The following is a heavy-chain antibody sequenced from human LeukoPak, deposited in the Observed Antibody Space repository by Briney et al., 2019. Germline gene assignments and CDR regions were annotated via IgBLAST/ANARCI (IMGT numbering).Heavy chain of an antibody. CDR1: GGSISSSSYY. J-gene: IGHJ4*02. Sequence: PSETLSLTCTVSGGSISSSSYYWGWIRQPPGKGLEWIGSIYYSGSTYYNPSLKSRVTISVDTSKNQFSLKLSSVTAADTAVYYCATRQITMIVFWGQGTLVTVSS. D-gene: IGHD3-22*01. V-gene: IGHV4-39*07. CDR2: IYYSGST. CDR3: ATRQITMIVF.